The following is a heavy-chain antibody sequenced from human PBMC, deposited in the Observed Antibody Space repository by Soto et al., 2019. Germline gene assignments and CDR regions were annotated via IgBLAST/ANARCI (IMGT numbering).Heavy chain of an antibody. CDR1: GGTFSSYA. V-gene: IGHV1-69*06. J-gene: IGHJ4*02. CDR3: ARVNYGDYYFDY. CDR2: IIPIFGTA. Sequence: QAQLVQSGAEVKKPGSSVKVSCKASGGTFSSYAISWVRQAPGQGLEWMGGIIPIFGTANYAQKFQGRVTITADKATSTAYLEVSSLRSEDTAVYYCARVNYGDYYFDYWGQGTLVTVSS. D-gene: IGHD4-17*01.